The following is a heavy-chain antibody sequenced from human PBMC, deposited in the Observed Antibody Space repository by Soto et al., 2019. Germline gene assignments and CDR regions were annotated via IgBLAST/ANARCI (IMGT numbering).Heavy chain of an antibody. J-gene: IGHJ5*02. CDR2: ISAYNGNT. CDR1: GYTFTSYG. Sequence: QVQLVQSGAEVKKPGASVKVSCKASGYTFTSYGISWVRQAPGQGLEWMGWISAYNGNTNYAQKLQGRVTMTTDTSTSTAYMELRSLRSDDTAVYYCARDLSGLLGRYQLLWEGDWFDPWGQGTLVTVSS. CDR3: ARDLSGLLGRYQLLWEGDWFDP. V-gene: IGHV1-18*01. D-gene: IGHD2-2*01.